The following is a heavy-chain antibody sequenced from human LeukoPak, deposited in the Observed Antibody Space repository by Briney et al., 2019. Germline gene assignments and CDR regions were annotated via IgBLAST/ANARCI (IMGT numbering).Heavy chain of an antibody. D-gene: IGHD2-2*01. V-gene: IGHV4-59*01. J-gene: IGHJ6*03. CDR3: ARVGVVPAAPSIYYYYYMDV. Sequence: SETLSLTCTVSGGSISSYYWSWIRQPPGKGLEWIGYIYYSGSTDYNPSLKSRVTISVDTSKNQFSLKLSSVTAADPAVYYCARVGVVPAAPSIYYYYYMDVWGKGTTVTVSS. CDR2: IYYSGST. CDR1: GGSISSYY.